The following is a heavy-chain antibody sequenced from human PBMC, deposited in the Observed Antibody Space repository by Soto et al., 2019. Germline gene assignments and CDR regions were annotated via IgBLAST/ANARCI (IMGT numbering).Heavy chain of an antibody. CDR3: ARLHSHGTYGMDV. CDR2: IIPIFGTT. V-gene: IGHV1-69*13. J-gene: IGHJ6*02. CDR1: GGSFTYT. Sequence: SVKVSCKASGGSFTYTLSWVRQAPGQGLEWMGGIIPIFGTTNYAQKFQGRVTITADESTKTAYMELSTLRSEDTAVYYCARLHSHGTYGMDVWGQGTTVTVS. D-gene: IGHD5-18*01.